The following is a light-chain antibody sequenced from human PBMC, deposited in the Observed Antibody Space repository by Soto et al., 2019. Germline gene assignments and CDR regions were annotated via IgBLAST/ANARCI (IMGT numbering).Light chain of an antibody. CDR1: SSDVGAYNL. CDR2: DVS. Sequence: HCALTQPASVSGSPGQSITISCTGTSSDVGAYNLVSWYQQHPGRAPKLFIFDVSNRPSGVSNRFSGSKSGNTASLTISGLQAEDEAFYYCSSYTNTSTLVFGGGTKLTVL. J-gene: IGLJ3*02. CDR3: SSYTNTSTLV. V-gene: IGLV2-14*02.